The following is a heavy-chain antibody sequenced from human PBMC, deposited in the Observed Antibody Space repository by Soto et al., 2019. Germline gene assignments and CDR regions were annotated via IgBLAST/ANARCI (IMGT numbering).Heavy chain of an antibody. J-gene: IGHJ4*02. CDR3: AKDPLVLRYFDWVPGYFDY. CDR2: ISATGGNT. Sequence: PGGSLRLSCAASGFTFASFAMSWVRQAPGKGLEWVSAISATGGNTYYADSVKGRFTISRDNSKNTLYLQMNSLRAEDTAIYYCAKDPLVLRYFDWVPGYFDYWGQGTLVTVSS. CDR1: GFTFASFA. V-gene: IGHV3-23*01. D-gene: IGHD3-9*01.